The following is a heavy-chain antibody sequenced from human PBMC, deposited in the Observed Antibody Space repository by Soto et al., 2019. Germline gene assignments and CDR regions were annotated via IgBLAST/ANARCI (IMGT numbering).Heavy chain of an antibody. J-gene: IGHJ6*02. CDR2: ISAYNGNT. V-gene: IGHV1-18*04. CDR1: GYTFTSYG. Sequence: ASVKVSCKASGYTFTSYGISCVVQAPGQGLEWMGWISAYNGNTNYAQKLQGRVTMTTDTSTSTAYMELRSLRSDDTAVYYCARDRYSSGPYGMDVWGQGTTVTVSS. D-gene: IGHD6-19*01. CDR3: ARDRYSSGPYGMDV.